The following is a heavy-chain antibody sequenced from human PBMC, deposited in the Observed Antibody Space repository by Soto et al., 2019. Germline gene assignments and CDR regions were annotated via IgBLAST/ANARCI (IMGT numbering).Heavy chain of an antibody. V-gene: IGHV4-30-2*01. CDR3: ARGLGKIVVVKSWFDP. J-gene: IGHJ5*02. Sequence: PSETLSLTCAVSGGSISSGGYSWSWIRQPPGKGLEWIGYIYHSGSTYYNPSLKSRVTISVDRSKNQFSLKLSSVTAADTAVYYCARGLGKIVVVKSWFDPWGQGTLVTAPQ. D-gene: IGHD3-22*01. CDR1: GGSISSGGYS. CDR2: IYHSGST.